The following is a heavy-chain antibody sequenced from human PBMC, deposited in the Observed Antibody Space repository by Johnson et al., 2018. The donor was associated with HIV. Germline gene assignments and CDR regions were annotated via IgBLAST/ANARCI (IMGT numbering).Heavy chain of an antibody. Sequence: VQLVESGGGVVQPGRSLRLSCAASGFTFSHAWMTWVRQAPGKGLEWVGRIKSKTDGGTTDYAAPVKGRFTISRDDSKNTLYMEMNSLRAEDTAVYHCARDRVGSPPDAFDIWGQGTMVTVSS. CDR1: GFTFSHAW. D-gene: IGHD6-25*01. CDR3: ARDRVGSPPDAFDI. CDR2: IKSKTDGGTT. V-gene: IGHV3-15*01. J-gene: IGHJ3*02.